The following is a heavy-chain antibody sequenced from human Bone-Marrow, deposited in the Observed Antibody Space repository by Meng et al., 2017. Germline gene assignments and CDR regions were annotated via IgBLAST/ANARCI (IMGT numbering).Heavy chain of an antibody. CDR3: ARDGNLGWSFDY. CDR2: ISGSGDTM. D-gene: IGHD2-15*01. V-gene: IGHV3-48*03. J-gene: IGHJ4*02. Sequence: GESLKISCAASGFSFSDYEMNWVRQAPGKGLEWVSYISGSGDTMYHADSVKGRFTISRDNAKNSLYLQMNSLRSEDTAVYYCARDGNLGWSFDYWGQGTLVTVSS. CDR1: GFSFSDYE.